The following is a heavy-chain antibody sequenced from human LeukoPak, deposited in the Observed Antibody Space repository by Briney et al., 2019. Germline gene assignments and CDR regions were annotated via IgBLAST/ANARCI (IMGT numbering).Heavy chain of an antibody. CDR2: IYTSGST. V-gene: IGHV4-61*02. CDR3: ARGRSPASRFDY. CDR1: GGSISSGSYY. Sequence: SQTLSLTCTVSGGSISSGSYYWSWIRQPAGKGLEWIGRIYTSGSTNYNPSLKSRVTISVDTSKNQFSLKLSSVTAADTAVYYCARGRSPASRFDYWGQGTLVTVSS. J-gene: IGHJ4*02. D-gene: IGHD4-17*01.